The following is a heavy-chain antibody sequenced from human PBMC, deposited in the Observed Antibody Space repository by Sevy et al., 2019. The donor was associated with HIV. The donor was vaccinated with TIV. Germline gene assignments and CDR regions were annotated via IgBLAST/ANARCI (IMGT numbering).Heavy chain of an antibody. CDR1: GFSFSIYS. CDR2: MSNTGSTI. Sequence: GGSLRLSCAASGFSFSIYSMNWVRQAPGRGLEWVSYMSNTGSTIHYADPVKGRLTISRDNAKNSLYLQMNSLRAEDTAVYYCASQRGGYERLYYFDYWGQGTLVTVSS. J-gene: IGHJ4*02. CDR3: ASQRGGYERLYYFDY. V-gene: IGHV3-48*01. D-gene: IGHD5-12*01.